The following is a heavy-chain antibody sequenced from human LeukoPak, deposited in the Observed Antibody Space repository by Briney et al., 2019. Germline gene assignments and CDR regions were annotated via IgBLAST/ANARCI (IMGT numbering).Heavy chain of an antibody. Sequence: GGPLKLSWQAPGSTLIGSPMHWVGKASGKGLEWLGRIRSKADSYTTAYAASVKGRFIVSRDDSKNTAYLQTNSLKTEDTAVYYCRAAADLNDYWGQGTLVTVSS. CDR3: RAAADLNDY. CDR1: GSTLIGSP. CDR2: IRSKADSYTT. D-gene: IGHD6-13*01. V-gene: IGHV3-73*01. J-gene: IGHJ4*02.